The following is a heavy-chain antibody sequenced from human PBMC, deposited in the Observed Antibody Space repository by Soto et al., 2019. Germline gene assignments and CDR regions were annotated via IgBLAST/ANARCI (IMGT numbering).Heavy chain of an antibody. Sequence: LRLSCAASGFTFSSYGMHWVRQAPGKGLEWVAVISYDGSNKYYADSVKGRFTISRDNSKNTLYLQMNSLRAEDTAVYYCAKVQYTYGMDVWGQGTTVTVSS. J-gene: IGHJ6*02. D-gene: IGHD4-4*01. CDR3: AKVQYTYGMDV. V-gene: IGHV3-30*18. CDR1: GFTFSSYG. CDR2: ISYDGSNK.